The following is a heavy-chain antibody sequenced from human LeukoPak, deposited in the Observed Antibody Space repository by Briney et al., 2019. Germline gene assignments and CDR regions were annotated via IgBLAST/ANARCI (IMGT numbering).Heavy chain of an antibody. Sequence: ASVKVSCKASGYTFTGYYMHWVRQAPGQGLEWTGWINPNSGGTNYAQKFQGRVTMTRDTSISTAYMELSRLRSDDTAVYYCARILWFGELSHPSDYWGQGTLVTVSS. V-gene: IGHV1-2*02. CDR2: INPNSGGT. D-gene: IGHD3-10*01. CDR1: GYTFTGYY. J-gene: IGHJ4*02. CDR3: ARILWFGELSHPSDY.